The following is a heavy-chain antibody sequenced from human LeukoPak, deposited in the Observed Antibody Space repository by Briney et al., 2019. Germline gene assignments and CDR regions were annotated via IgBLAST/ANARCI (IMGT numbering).Heavy chain of an antibody. D-gene: IGHD1-26*01. CDR2: ISGSGNGGSR. V-gene: IGHV3-64D*06. CDR3: VKDFGRIRGTPDS. Sequence: TGGSLRLSCSASGFDFSIYTMYWVRQAPGKGPEYVSTISGSGNGGSRYYADSVKGRFTISRDDSKSIVYLQMNNLRSEDTAVYYCVKDFGRIRGTPDSWGRGTLVTVSS. J-gene: IGHJ4*02. CDR1: GFDFSIYT.